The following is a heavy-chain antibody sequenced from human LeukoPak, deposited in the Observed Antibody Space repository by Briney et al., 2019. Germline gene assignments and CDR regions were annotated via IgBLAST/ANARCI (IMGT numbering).Heavy chain of an antibody. CDR3: ATHSYYYGSGSYPHYLDY. D-gene: IGHD3-10*01. J-gene: IGHJ4*02. V-gene: IGHV3-20*04. CDR1: GFIFEDNG. Sequence: GGSLRLSCAASGFIFEDNGMSWVRQAPGKGLEWVSGINWNGETTGYVDSVKGRFTISRANAKNSLYLQMSSLRAEDTALYYCATHSYYYGSGSYPHYLDYWGQGTLVTVSS. CDR2: INWNGETT.